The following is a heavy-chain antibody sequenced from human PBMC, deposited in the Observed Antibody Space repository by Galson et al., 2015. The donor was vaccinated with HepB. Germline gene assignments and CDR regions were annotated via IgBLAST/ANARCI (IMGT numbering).Heavy chain of an antibody. D-gene: IGHD2-15*01. V-gene: IGHV3-11*01. CDR2: ISSSGSTI. J-gene: IGHJ4*02. Sequence: SLRLSCAASGFTFSDYYMSWIRQAPGKGLEWVSYISSSGSTICYADSVKGRFTISRDNAKNSLYLQMNSLRAEDTAVYYCARELTKLLGYCSGGSCAGIDYWGQGTLVTVSS. CDR3: ARELTKLLGYCSGGSCAGIDY. CDR1: GFTFSDYY.